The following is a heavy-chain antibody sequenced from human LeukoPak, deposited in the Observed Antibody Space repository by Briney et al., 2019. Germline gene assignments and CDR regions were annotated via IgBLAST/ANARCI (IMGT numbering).Heavy chain of an antibody. CDR3: ASALQYYYDSSGPAP. CDR2: INSDGSST. CDR1: GFTFSSYS. J-gene: IGHJ5*02. D-gene: IGHD3-22*01. Sequence: GGSLRLSCAASGFTFSSYSMNWVRQAPGKGLVWVSRINSDGSSTSYADSVKGRFTISRDNAKNTLYLQMNSLRAEDTAVYYCASALQYYYDSSGPAPWGQGTLVTVSS. V-gene: IGHV3-74*01.